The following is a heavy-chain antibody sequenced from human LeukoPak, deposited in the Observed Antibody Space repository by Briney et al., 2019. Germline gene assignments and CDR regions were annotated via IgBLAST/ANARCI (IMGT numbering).Heavy chain of an antibody. CDR1: GFTFSTYV. V-gene: IGHV3-64*01. CDR3: ARVSTNDRRNAFDI. Sequence: PGGSLRLFCAASGFTFSTYVMQWVRQAPGKGLEYVSAITGDGGYTYYANSVKGRFTISRDNSKKTLYLQMGSLRADDMAVYYCARVSTNDRRNAFDIWGQGTMVTVSS. D-gene: IGHD2-8*01. J-gene: IGHJ3*02. CDR2: ITGDGGYT.